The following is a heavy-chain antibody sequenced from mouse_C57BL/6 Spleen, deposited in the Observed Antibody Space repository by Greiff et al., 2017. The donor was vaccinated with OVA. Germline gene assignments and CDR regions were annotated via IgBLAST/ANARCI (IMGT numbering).Heavy chain of an antibody. CDR3: ARHYGSSHWYFDV. CDR2: IYPRSGNT. D-gene: IGHD1-1*01. CDR1: GYTFTSYG. V-gene: IGHV1-81*01. Sequence: QVQLQQSGAELARPGASVKLSCTASGYTFTSYGISWVKQRTGQGLEWIGEIYPRSGNTYYNEKFKGKATLTADKSSSPAYMELRSLTSEDSAVYVCARHYGSSHWYFDVWGTGTTVTVSS. J-gene: IGHJ1*03.